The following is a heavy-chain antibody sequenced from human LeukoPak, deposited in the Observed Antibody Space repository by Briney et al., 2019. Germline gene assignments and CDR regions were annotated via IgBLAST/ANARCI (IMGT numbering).Heavy chain of an antibody. Sequence: PGGPLRLSCAASGFTFSSYNMNWVRQAPGKGLEWVSGINWNGGSTGYADSVKGRFTISRDNAKNSLYLQMNSLRAEDTALYYCARDGVEYYFDYWGQGTLVTVSS. CDR3: ARDGVEYYFDY. V-gene: IGHV3-20*04. CDR2: INWNGGST. D-gene: IGHD3-16*01. J-gene: IGHJ4*02. CDR1: GFTFSSYN.